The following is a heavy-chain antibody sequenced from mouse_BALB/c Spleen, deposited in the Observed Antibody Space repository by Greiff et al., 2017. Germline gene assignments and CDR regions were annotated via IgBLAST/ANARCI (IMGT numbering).Heavy chain of an antibody. CDR3: AHYGSSSYGYFDV. CDR1: GYTFTSYT. CDR2: INPSSGYT. J-gene: IGHJ1*01. Sequence: QVQLQQSAAELARPGASVKMSCKASGYTFTSYTMHWVKQRPGQGLEWIGYINPSSGYTEYNQKFKDKTTLTADKSSSTAYMQLSSLTSEDSAVYYCAHYGSSSYGYFDVWGAGTTVTVSS. D-gene: IGHD1-1*01. V-gene: IGHV1-4*02.